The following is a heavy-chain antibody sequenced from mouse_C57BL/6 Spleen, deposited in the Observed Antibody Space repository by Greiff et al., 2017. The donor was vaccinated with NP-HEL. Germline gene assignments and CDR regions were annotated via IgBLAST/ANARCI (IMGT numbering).Heavy chain of an antibody. Sequence: QVQLQQPGAELVKPGASVKLSCKASGYTFTSYWMQWVKQRPGQGLEWIGEIDPSDSYTNYNQKFKGKATLTVDTSSSTAYMQLSSLTSEDSAVYYCARSHYGDDYWGQGTILTVSS. J-gene: IGHJ2*01. CDR2: IDPSDSYT. CDR3: ARSHYGDDY. V-gene: IGHV1-50*01. D-gene: IGHD1-1*02. CDR1: GYTFTSYW.